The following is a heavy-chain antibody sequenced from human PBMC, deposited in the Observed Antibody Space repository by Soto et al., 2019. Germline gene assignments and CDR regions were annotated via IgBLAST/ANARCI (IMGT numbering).Heavy chain of an antibody. CDR2: IYTSGST. CDR3: AREEAKLSLWTDPVYGMDV. V-gene: IGHV4-4*07. J-gene: IGHJ6*02. D-gene: IGHD3-10*01. Sequence: QVQLQESGPGLVKPSETLSLTCTVSGGSISSYYWSWIRQPAGKGLEWIGRIYTSGSTNYNPSLKSRVTMSVDTSKNQFSLKLSSVTAADTAVYYCAREEAKLSLWTDPVYGMDVWGQGTTVTVSS. CDR1: GGSISSYY.